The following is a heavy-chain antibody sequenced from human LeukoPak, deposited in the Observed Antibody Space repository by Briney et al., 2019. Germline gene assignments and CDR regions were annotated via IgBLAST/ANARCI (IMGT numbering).Heavy chain of an antibody. D-gene: IGHD5-24*01. J-gene: IGHJ4*02. CDR3: AKDGGWLQFCY. CDR2: ISGSGGST. CDR1: GFTFSSYA. V-gene: IGHV3-23*01. Sequence: GGSLRLSCAASGFTFSSYAMSWVRQAPGKGLEWVSAISGSGGSTYYADSVKGRFTISRDNSKNTLYLQMNSMRAEDTAVYYCAKDGGWLQFCYWGQGTLVTVSS.